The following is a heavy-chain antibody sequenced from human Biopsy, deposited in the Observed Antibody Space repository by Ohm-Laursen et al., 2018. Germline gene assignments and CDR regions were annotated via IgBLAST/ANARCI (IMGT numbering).Heavy chain of an antibody. CDR1: GYTFTSYD. J-gene: IGHJ5*02. V-gene: IGHV1-8*01. Sequence: SVKVSCKASGYTFTSYDITWVRQASGQGPEWIGWLNPVSGNSNFGQKFRGRVTVTSDTSISTAYIKLSGLTSDDTATYYCGRAVRNQLLTDPWGQGTLVTVTS. CDR3: GRAVRNQLLTDP. CDR2: LNPVSGNS. D-gene: IGHD1-7*01.